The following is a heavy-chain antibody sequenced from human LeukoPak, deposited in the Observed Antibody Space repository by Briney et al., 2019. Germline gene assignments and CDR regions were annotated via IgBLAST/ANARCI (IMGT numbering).Heavy chain of an antibody. D-gene: IGHD6-19*01. V-gene: IGHV4-59*01. CDR2: IYYSGST. Sequence: SETLSLTCTVSGGSLGSSYWHWIRQPPGKGLEWIGYIYYSGSTAYNPSLKGRITMSVDTSTNRFSLKMWSVTAADTAVYYCARDPYSSGYYASFDPWGQGTLVTVSS. CDR3: ARDPYSSGYYASFDP. CDR1: GGSLGSSY. J-gene: IGHJ5*02.